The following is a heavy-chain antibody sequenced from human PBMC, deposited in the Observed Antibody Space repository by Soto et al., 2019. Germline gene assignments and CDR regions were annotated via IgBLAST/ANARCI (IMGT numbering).Heavy chain of an antibody. V-gene: IGHV3-74*01. CDR3: ARASYDFWSGYLENWFDP. Sequence: PGGSLRLSCAASGFTFSSYWMHWVRQAPGKGLVWVSRINSDGSSTSYADSVKGRFTISRDNAKNTLYLQMNSLRAEDTAAYYCARASYDFWSGYLENWFDPWGQGTLVTVSS. D-gene: IGHD3-3*01. J-gene: IGHJ5*02. CDR2: INSDGSST. CDR1: GFTFSSYW.